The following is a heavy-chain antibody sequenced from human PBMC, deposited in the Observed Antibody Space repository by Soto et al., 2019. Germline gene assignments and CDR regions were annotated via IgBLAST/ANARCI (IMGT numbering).Heavy chain of an antibody. Sequence: SGLTLSNICTSCLRQAPATGLQSVANIKQPRTDTYYVHSVKGRFTISTDHAKNSLYLQMNSLRVEDTALYYCASLDTARVETAGYWGQGTRVTVSS. CDR2: IKQPRTDT. V-gene: IGHV3-7*01. CDR3: ASLDTARVETAGY. CDR1: GLTLSNIC. D-gene: IGHD5-18*01. J-gene: IGHJ4*02.